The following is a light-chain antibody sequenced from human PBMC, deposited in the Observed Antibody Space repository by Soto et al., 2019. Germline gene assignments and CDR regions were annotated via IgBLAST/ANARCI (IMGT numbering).Light chain of an antibody. Sequence: EIVMTQSPATLSVSPGERATLSCRASQSVSSSLAWYQQKPGQAPRLVIYGASTTATGIPARFSGSGSGTEFTLTISSLQSEDFAVYYCQQYDNWPPITFGQGTRLEMK. V-gene: IGKV3-15*01. CDR3: QQYDNWPPIT. J-gene: IGKJ5*01. CDR2: GAS. CDR1: QSVSSS.